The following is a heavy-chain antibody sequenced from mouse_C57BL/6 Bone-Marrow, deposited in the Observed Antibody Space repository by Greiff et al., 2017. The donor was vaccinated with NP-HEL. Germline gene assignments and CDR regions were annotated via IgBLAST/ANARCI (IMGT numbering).Heavy chain of an antibody. CDR1: GYSITSDY. J-gene: IGHJ1*03. Sequence: EVMLVESGPGLAKPSQTLSLTCSVTGYSITSDYWNWIRKFPGNKLEYMGYISYSGSTNYNTSLKSRISKPRDTSKNQYYLQLNSGTTEDTATYYCARWGLRRVWFDVWGTGTTVTVSS. CDR2: ISYSGST. CDR3: ARWGLRRVWFDV. D-gene: IGHD2-4*01. V-gene: IGHV3-8*01.